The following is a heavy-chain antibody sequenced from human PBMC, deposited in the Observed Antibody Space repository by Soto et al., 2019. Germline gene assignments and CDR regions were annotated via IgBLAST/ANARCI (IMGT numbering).Heavy chain of an antibody. J-gene: IGHJ4*02. CDR2: INPNSGGT. CDR3: ARWSNRGVSSFDY. V-gene: IGHV1-2*04. Sequence: GASVKVSCKASGYTFTGYYMHWVRQAPGQGLEWMGWINPNSGGTNYAQKFQGWVTMTRDTSIGTAYMELSRLRSDDTAVYYCARWSNRGVSSFDYWGQGTLVTVSS. CDR1: GYTFTGYY. D-gene: IGHD3-10*01.